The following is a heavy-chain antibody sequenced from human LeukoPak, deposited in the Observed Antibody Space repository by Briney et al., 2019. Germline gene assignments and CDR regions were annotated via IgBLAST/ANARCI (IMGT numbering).Heavy chain of an antibody. J-gene: IGHJ4*02. CDR3: AREGPDYDFWSGPFDY. V-gene: IGHV4-61*02. D-gene: IGHD3-3*01. CDR1: GGSISSGSYY. CDR2: IYTSGST. Sequence: SETLSLTCTVSGGSISSGSYYWSWIRQPAGKGLEWIGRIYTSGSTNYNPSLKSRVTISVDTSKNQFSLKLSSVTAADTAVYYCAREGPDYDFWSGPFDYWGQGTLVTVSS.